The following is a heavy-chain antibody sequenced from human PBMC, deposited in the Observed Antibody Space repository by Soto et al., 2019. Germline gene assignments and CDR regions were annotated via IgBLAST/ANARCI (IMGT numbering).Heavy chain of an antibody. CDR3: ARSSGYDARNLVDY. CDR2: INPNSGGT. D-gene: IGHD5-12*01. CDR1: GYTFTGYY. Sequence: ASVKVSCKASGYTFTGYYMHWVRQAPGQGLEWMGWINPNSGGTNYAQKFQGWVTMTRDTSISTAYMELSRLRSDDTAVYYCARSSGYDARNLVDYWGQGTLVTVSS. J-gene: IGHJ4*02. V-gene: IGHV1-2*04.